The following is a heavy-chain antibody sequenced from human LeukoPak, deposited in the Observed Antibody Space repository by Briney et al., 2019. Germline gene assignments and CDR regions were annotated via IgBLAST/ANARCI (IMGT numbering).Heavy chain of an antibody. J-gene: IGHJ3*02. CDR2: IRQDGSEK. Sequence: GGSLRLSCAPSGFTFTSHWMSWVRQAPGKGLEWVANIRQDGSEKYYVDSEKGRFTISRDNAKNSLYLQMNSLRVEDTAVYFCARVQLWPHFVFDIWGRGTMVTVSS. V-gene: IGHV3-7*04. CDR3: ARVQLWPHFVFDI. D-gene: IGHD3-10*01. CDR1: GFTFTSHW.